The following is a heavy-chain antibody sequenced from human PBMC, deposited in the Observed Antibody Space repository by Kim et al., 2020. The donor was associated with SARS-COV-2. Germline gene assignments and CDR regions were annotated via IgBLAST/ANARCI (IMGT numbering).Heavy chain of an antibody. CDR3: ARVSAIAVAGTSDDY. V-gene: IGHV4-34*01. Sequence: PSLKSRVTRSVDTSKNQFSLKLSSVTAADTAVYYCARVSAIAVAGTSDDYWGQGTLVTVSS. D-gene: IGHD6-19*01. J-gene: IGHJ4*02.